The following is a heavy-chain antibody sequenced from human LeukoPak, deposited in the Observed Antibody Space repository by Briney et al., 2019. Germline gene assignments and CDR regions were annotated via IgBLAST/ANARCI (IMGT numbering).Heavy chain of an antibody. CDR2: ISAYNGNT. J-gene: IGHJ4*02. Sequence: APVKVSCKASGYTFTSYGISLVRQAPGQGLEWMGWISAYNGNTNYAQKLQGRVTMTTDTSTSTAYMELRSLRSDDTAVYYCARDRYSSSWYAANFDYWGQGTLVTVSS. V-gene: IGHV1-18*01. CDR1: GYTFTSYG. CDR3: ARDRYSSSWYAANFDY. D-gene: IGHD6-13*01.